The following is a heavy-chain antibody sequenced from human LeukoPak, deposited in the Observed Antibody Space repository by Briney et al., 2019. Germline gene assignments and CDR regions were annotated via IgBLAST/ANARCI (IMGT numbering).Heavy chain of an antibody. V-gene: IGHV1-2*04. CDR1: GYTFTGYY. CDR3: ARVEGVGSGKLSDWFDP. Sequence: ASVKVSCKASGYTFTGYYMHWVRQAPGQGLEWMGWINPNSGGTNYAQKFQGWVTMTRDTSISTAYMELSRLRSDDTAVYYCARVEGVGSGKLSDWFDPWGQGTLVTVSS. CDR2: INPNSGGT. D-gene: IGHD3-10*01. J-gene: IGHJ5*02.